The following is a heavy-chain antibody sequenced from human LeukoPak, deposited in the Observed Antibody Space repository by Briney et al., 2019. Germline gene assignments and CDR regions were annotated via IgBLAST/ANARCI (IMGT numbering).Heavy chain of an antibody. CDR2: ISYDGSNK. Sequence: GGPLRLSCAASGFTFSSYAMHWVRQAPGKGLEWVAVISYDGSNKYYADSVKGRFTISRDNSKNTLYLQMNSLRAEDTAVYYCARGYSYGVFDYWGQGTLVTVSS. CDR3: ARGYSYGVFDY. V-gene: IGHV3-30*04. D-gene: IGHD5-18*01. CDR1: GFTFSSYA. J-gene: IGHJ4*02.